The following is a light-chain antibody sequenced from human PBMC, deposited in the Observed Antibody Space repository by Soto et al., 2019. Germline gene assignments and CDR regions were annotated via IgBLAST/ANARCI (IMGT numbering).Light chain of an antibody. CDR2: AAS. CDR1: QSISSN. Sequence: DIQLTQSPSSLSASVVDRVPITFRASQSISSNLNWYQQKPGKVPKLLIYAASSLQSGVPSRFSGSGSGTDFTLTINSLQPEDFATYYCQQSYSSPPTFGQGTKVDIK. CDR3: QQSYSSPPT. V-gene: IGKV1-39*01. J-gene: IGKJ1*01.